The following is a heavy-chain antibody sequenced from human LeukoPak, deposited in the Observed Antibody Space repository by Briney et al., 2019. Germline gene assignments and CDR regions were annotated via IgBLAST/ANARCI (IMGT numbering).Heavy chain of an antibody. V-gene: IGHV4-61*02. CDR2: IYTSGST. D-gene: IGHD3-16*02. CDR1: GGSISSGSYY. CDR3: ARDRIVRFDP. Sequence: SETLSLTCTVSGGSISSGSYYWSWIRQPAGKGLEWIGRIYTSGSTNYNPPLKSRVTISVDTSKNQFSLKLSSVTAADTAVYYCARDRIVRFDPWGQGTLVTVSS. J-gene: IGHJ5*02.